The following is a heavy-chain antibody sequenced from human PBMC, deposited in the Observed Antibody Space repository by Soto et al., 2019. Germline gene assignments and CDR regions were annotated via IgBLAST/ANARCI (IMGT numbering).Heavy chain of an antibody. CDR2: ISGSGGST. V-gene: IGHV3-23*01. D-gene: IGHD2-15*01. Sequence: EVQLLESGGGLVQPGGSLRLSCAASGFTFSSYAMSWVRQAPGKGLEWVSAISGSGGSTYYADSVKGRFTISRDNSKNTRYLQMNSLRAEDTAVYYCANLDVVVAATPGMDVWGQGTTVTVSS. J-gene: IGHJ6*02. CDR1: GFTFSSYA. CDR3: ANLDVVVAATPGMDV.